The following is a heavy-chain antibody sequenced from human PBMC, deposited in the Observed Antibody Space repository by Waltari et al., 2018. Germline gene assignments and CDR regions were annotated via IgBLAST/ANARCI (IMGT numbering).Heavy chain of an antibody. CDR1: GFTVSRTY. CDR3: AREPSLSDGMDV. D-gene: IGHD3-16*02. J-gene: IGHJ6*02. V-gene: IGHV3-53*01. Sequence: EVQLVASGGGLIQPGGSLRLSCAASGFTVSRTYMSWVRQAPGKGLEWVSVIYSGGSTYYADSVKGRFTISRDNSKNTLYLQMNSLRAEDTAVYYCAREPSLSDGMDVWGQGTTVTVSS. CDR2: IYSGGST.